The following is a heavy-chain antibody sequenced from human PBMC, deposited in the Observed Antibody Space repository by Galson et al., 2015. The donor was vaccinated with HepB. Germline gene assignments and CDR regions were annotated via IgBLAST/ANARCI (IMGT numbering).Heavy chain of an antibody. D-gene: IGHD3-22*01. V-gene: IGHV1-3*01. CDR3: ARDNIRSYYYDSSGYYYGKYFQH. Sequence: SVKVSCKASGYTFTSYAMHWVRQAPGQRLEWMGWINAGNGNTKYSQKFQGRVTITRDTSASTAYMELSSLRSEDTAVYYCARDNIRSYYYDSSGYYYGKYFQHWGQGTLVTVSS. J-gene: IGHJ1*01. CDR2: INAGNGNT. CDR1: GYTFTSYA.